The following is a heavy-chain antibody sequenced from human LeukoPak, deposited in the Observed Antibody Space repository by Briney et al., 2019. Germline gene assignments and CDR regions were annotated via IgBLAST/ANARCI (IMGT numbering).Heavy chain of an antibody. CDR2: IYYSGST. V-gene: IGHV4-59*11. Sequence: SETLSLTCTVSGGPISSHYWSWIRQPPGKGLEWIGYIYYSGSTNYNPSLTSRVTISVDTSKNQFSLKLSSVTAADTAVYYCARSGPWFDPWGQGTLVTVSS. D-gene: IGHD3-10*01. CDR3: ARSGPWFDP. J-gene: IGHJ5*02. CDR1: GGPISSHY.